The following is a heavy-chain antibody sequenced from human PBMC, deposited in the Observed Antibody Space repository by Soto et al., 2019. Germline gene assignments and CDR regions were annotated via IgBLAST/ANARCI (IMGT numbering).Heavy chain of an antibody. J-gene: IGHJ4*02. V-gene: IGHV4-31*03. CDR1: GGSISSGGYY. D-gene: IGHD5-18*01. CDR3: ARSGYSYGPNPLLY. Sequence: QVQLQESGPGLVEPSQTLFLTCTVSGGSISSGGYYWSWIRQHPGKGLEWIGYIYYSGSTYYNPSLKSRVTLSVDTSKNQFSLKLISVTASDTAVYYCARSGYSYGPNPLLYWGQRTLGTVSS. CDR2: IYYSGST.